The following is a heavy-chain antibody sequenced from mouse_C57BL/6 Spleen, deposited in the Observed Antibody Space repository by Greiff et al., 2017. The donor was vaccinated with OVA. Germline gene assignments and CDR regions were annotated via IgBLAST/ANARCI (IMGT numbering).Heavy chain of an antibody. CDR3: ARFYDGYTGGFAY. D-gene: IGHD2-3*01. Sequence: VQLQQSGPELVKPGASVKISCKASGYTFTDYYINWVKQRPGQGLEWIGWIFPGSGSTYYNEKFKGKATLTVDKSSSTAYMLLSSLTSEDSAVYFGARFYDGYTGGFAYWGQGTLVTVSA. J-gene: IGHJ3*01. V-gene: IGHV1-75*01. CDR2: IFPGSGST. CDR1: GYTFTDYY.